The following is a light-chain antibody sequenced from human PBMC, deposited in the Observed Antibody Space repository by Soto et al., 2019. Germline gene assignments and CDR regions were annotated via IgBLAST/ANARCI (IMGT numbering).Light chain of an antibody. V-gene: IGKV3-15*01. Sequence: IEMTQSPATLSASPGDRATLSCRASQPVNNNLAWYQQKPGQAPRLLFYGVSTRATGISARFSGGGSVTEFTLTISSLQSEDFAVYYCQQYEKWPPSITFGQGTRLEI. CDR1: QPVNNN. J-gene: IGKJ5*01. CDR2: GVS. CDR3: QQYEKWPPSIT.